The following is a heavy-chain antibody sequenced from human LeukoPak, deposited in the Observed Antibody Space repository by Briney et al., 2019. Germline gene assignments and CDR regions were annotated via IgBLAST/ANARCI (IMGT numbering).Heavy chain of an antibody. D-gene: IGHD6-13*01. CDR2: INPTGGST. Sequence: ASVKVSCKASGYTFTSYYMHWARQAPGQGLEWMGIINPTGGSTTYAQKFQGRVTMTRDTSTSTVYMELSSLRSEDTAVYYCARRPAAGSSLYYGMDVWGQGTTVTVSS. J-gene: IGHJ6*02. CDR3: ARRPAAGSSLYYGMDV. V-gene: IGHV1-46*01. CDR1: GYTFTSYY.